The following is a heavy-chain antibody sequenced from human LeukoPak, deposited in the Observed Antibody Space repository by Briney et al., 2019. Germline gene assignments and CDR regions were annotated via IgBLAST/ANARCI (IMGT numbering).Heavy chain of an antibody. CDR1: GGTFSSYA. V-gene: IGHV1-18*01. Sequence: VASVKVSCKASGGTFSSYAISWVRQAPGQGLEWMGWISAYNGNTNYAQKLQGRVTMTTDTSTSTAYMELRSLRSDDTAVYYCARDANDFWSGQTNWFDPWGQGTLVTVSS. CDR2: ISAYNGNT. J-gene: IGHJ5*02. D-gene: IGHD3-3*01. CDR3: ARDANDFWSGQTNWFDP.